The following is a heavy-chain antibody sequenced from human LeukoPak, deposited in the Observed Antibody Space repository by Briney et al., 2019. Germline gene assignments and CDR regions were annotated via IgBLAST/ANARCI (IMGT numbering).Heavy chain of an antibody. J-gene: IGHJ4*02. Sequence: GGSLRLSCAASGFTFSSYAMSWVRQAPGKGLEWVSAISGSGGSTYYADSVKGRFTISRDNSKNTLYLQMNSLRAEDTAVYYCANTDSWLYYFDYWGQGTLVTVSS. V-gene: IGHV3-23*01. CDR3: ANTDSWLYYFDY. D-gene: IGHD6-13*01. CDR1: GFTFSSYA. CDR2: ISGSGGST.